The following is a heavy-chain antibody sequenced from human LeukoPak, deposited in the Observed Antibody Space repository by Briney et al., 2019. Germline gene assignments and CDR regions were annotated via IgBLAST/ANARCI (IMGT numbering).Heavy chain of an antibody. Sequence: GGSLRLSCAASGFTFSSYSMNWVRQAPGKGLEWVSYISRSGSTIYYADSVKGRFTISRDNAKNSLYLQMNSLRAEDTAVYYCARETGNSNIQHWGQGTLVTVSS. D-gene: IGHD4-11*01. V-gene: IGHV3-48*04. J-gene: IGHJ1*01. CDR2: ISRSGSTI. CDR3: ARETGNSNIQH. CDR1: GFTFSSYS.